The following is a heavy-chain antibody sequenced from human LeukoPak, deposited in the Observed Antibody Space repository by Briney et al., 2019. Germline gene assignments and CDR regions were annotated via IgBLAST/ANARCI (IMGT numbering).Heavy chain of an antibody. CDR1: GGTFSSYA. J-gene: IGHJ6*03. D-gene: IGHD4-17*01. Sequence: SVKVSCKASGGTFSSYAISWVRQAPGQGLEWMGGIIPIFGTANYAQKFQGRVTITADESTSTAYMELSSLRSEDTAVYYCARGTDYGDYVYYMDVWGKGTTVTVSS. CDR3: ARGTDYGDYVYYMDV. V-gene: IGHV1-69*13. CDR2: IIPIFGTA.